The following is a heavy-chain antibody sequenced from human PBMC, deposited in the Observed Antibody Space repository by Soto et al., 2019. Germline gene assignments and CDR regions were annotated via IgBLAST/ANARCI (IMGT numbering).Heavy chain of an antibody. CDR2: ISAYNGNT. CDR3: ARVRGNYSSPYYYYYGMDV. V-gene: IGHV1-18*04. J-gene: IGHJ6*02. D-gene: IGHD4-4*01. Sequence: VKVSCKASGYTFTSYGISWVRQAPGQGLEWMGWISAYNGNTNYAQKLQGRVTMTTDTSTSTAYMELRSLRSDDTAVYYCARVRGNYSSPYYYYYGMDVWGQGTTVTVSS. CDR1: GYTFTSYG.